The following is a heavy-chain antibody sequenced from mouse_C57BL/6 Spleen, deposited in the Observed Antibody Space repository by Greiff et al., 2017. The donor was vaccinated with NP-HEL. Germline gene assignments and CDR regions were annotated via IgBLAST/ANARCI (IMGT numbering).Heavy chain of an antibody. CDR2: IHPNSGST. D-gene: IGHD2-12*01. V-gene: IGHV1-64*01. J-gene: IGHJ4*01. Sequence: QVQLQQPGAELVKPGASVKLSCKASGYTFTSYWMHWVKQRPGQGLEWIGMIHPNSGSTNYNEKFKSKATLTVDKSSSTAYMQLSSLTSEDSAVYYCARSLHLRRAMDYWGQGTSVTVSS. CDR3: ARSLHLRRAMDY. CDR1: GYTFTSYW.